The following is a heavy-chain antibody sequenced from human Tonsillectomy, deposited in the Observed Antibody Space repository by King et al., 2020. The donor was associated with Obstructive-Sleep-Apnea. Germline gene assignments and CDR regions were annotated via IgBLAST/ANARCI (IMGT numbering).Heavy chain of an antibody. D-gene: IGHD3-22*01. V-gene: IGHV4-59*08. J-gene: IGHJ4*02. CDR1: VGSISSYY. CDR2: ISYSGST. Sequence: QLQESGPGLVKPSETLSLTCTVSVGSISSYYWSWIRQPPGKGLDWIGYISYSGSTNYNPSLKSRVTISVDASKNQFPLKLSSVTAADTAVYYCVRSLDSSGYYYTYYWGQGTLVTVSS. CDR3: VRSLDSSGYYYTYY.